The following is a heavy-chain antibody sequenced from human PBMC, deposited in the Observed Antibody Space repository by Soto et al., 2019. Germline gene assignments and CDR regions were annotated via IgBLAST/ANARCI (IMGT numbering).Heavy chain of an antibody. CDR1: GFTFSSYA. V-gene: IGHV3-30-3*01. Sequence: QVQLVESGGGVVQPGRSLRLSCAASGFTFSSYAMHWVRQAPGKGLEWVAVITYDGSNKYYAASVKGRFTISRDNSKNTLYLQMNSLRAEDTAVYYCARTMVRGVIISTIDYWGQGTLVTVSS. D-gene: IGHD3-10*01. J-gene: IGHJ4*02. CDR2: ITYDGSNK. CDR3: ARTMVRGVIISTIDY.